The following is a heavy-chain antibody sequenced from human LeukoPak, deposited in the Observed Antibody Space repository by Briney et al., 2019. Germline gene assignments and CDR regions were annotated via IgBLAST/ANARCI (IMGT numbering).Heavy chain of an antibody. CDR2: ISSSSSYI. CDR3: AKDANGIKLLSVVDY. CDR1: GFTFSSYS. D-gene: IGHD3-10*01. V-gene: IGHV3-21*04. Sequence: GGSLRLSCAASGFTFSSYSMNWVRQAPGKGLEWVSSISSSSSYIYYADSVKGRFTISRDNAKNSLYLQMNSLRAEDTAVYYCAKDANGIKLLSVVDYWGQGTLVTVSS. J-gene: IGHJ4*02.